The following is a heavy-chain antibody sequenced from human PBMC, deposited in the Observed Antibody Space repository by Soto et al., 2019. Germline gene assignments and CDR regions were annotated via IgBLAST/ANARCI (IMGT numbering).Heavy chain of an antibody. J-gene: IGHJ6*02. Sequence: QVQLQESGPGLVKPSQTLSLTCTVSGGSISSGGYYWSWIRQHPGKGLEWIGYIYYSGTTYYNQSLKSRVTISVDTSKNQFSLKLSSVTAADTAVYYCAREGSSVWRKDDNYYYYYGMDVWGQGTTVTVSS. CDR2: IYYSGTT. V-gene: IGHV4-31*03. D-gene: IGHD6-19*01. CDR3: AREGSSVWRKDDNYYYYYGMDV. CDR1: GGSISSGGYY.